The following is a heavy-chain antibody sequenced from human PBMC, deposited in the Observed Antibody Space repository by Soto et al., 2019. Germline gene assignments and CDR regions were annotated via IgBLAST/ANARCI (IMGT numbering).Heavy chain of an antibody. D-gene: IGHD6-13*01. CDR3: ARAGTAAAPGYFDY. Sequence: PSETLSLTCTVSGGSISSYYWSWIRQPPGKGLEWIGYIYYSGSTNYNPSLKSRVTISVDTSKNQFSLKLSSVTAADTAVYYCARAGTAAAPGYFDYWGQGTLVTVSS. CDR2: IYYSGST. CDR1: GGSISSYY. J-gene: IGHJ4*02. V-gene: IGHV4-59*01.